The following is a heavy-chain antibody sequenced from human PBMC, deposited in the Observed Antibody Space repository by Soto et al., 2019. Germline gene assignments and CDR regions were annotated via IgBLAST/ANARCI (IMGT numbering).Heavy chain of an antibody. D-gene: IGHD2-2*01. CDR3: ASSLAPAGEYYYVMNL. CDR2: ISGSGGST. V-gene: IGHV3-23*01. Sequence: GGSLRLSCSASGFTFSSYAMSWVRQAPGEGLEWVSAISGSGGSTYYADSVKGRVTISRDNSKNTLYLQMNSLRAEDTAVYHWASSLAPAGEYYYVMNLCGPGTTITVAS. J-gene: IGHJ6*02. CDR1: GFTFSSYA.